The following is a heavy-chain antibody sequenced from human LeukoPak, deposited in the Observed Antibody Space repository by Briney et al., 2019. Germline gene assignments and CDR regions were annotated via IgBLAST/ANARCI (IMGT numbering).Heavy chain of an antibody. J-gene: IGHJ4*02. V-gene: IGHV4-61*02. CDR1: GGSVTSGNYY. CDR2: IYTNGGA. CDR3: AREPPGY. Sequence: SETLSLTCTVSGGSVTSGNYYWNWIRQPAGKGLEWIGRIYTNGGASYNPSLKSRVTISIDASKNQFSLKLSSVTAADTAVYYSAREPPGYWGQGILVTVSS.